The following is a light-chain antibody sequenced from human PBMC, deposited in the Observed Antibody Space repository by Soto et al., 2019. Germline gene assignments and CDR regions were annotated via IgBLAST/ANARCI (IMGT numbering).Light chain of an antibody. J-gene: IGLJ3*02. Sequence: QSALTQSPSASGSPGQSVTISCTGTSSDVRNYKYVSWYQQHPGKAPKLMIYEVSKRPSGVPDRFSGSKSGNTAALTVSGLQVEDEADYYCSSYAGSNLGVFGGGTKLTVL. CDR2: EVS. CDR3: SSYAGSNLGV. V-gene: IGLV2-8*01. CDR1: SSDVRNYKY.